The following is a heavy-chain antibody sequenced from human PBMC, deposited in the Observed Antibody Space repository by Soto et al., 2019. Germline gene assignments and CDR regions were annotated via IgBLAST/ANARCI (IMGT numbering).Heavy chain of an antibody. J-gene: IGHJ5*02. Sequence: QVQLVESGGGVVQPGRSLRLSCAASGFTFSSYGMHWVRQAPGKGLEWVAVISYDGNNKYYADSEKGRFTISRDNSKNTLYLQINSLRAEDTAVYYCAKDLGSSWYDNWFDPWGQGSLVTVSS. CDR2: ISYDGNNK. CDR1: GFTFSSYG. D-gene: IGHD6-13*01. CDR3: AKDLGSSWYDNWFDP. V-gene: IGHV3-30*18.